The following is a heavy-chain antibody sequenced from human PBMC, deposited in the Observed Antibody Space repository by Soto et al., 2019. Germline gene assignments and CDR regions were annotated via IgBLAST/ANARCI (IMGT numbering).Heavy chain of an antibody. CDR1: GFTFSSYW. D-gene: IGHD4-17*01. CDR3: ARDYGDYPPSDY. CDR2: INSDGSST. J-gene: IGHJ4*02. Sequence: EVQLVESGGGLVQPGGSLRLSCAASGFTFSSYWMHWVRQAPGKGLVWVSRINSDGSSTSYADSVKGRFTISRDNAKNALYLQMNSLRAEDTAVYYRARDYGDYPPSDYWGQGTLVTVSS. V-gene: IGHV3-74*01.